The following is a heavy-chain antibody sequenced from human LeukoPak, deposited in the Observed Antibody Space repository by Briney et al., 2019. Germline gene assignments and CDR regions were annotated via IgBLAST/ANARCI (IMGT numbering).Heavy chain of an antibody. Sequence: GGSLRLSCAASGFTVSNNYMSWVRQAPGKGLEWVSAVYDGDTTYYADSAKGRFTISRDNSKNTLYLQINSLRVEDTAVYFCARDRLLYLDYWGQGTPVTVSS. CDR1: GFTVSNNY. CDR2: VYDGDTT. J-gene: IGHJ4*02. CDR3: ARDRLLYLDY. D-gene: IGHD2-21*02. V-gene: IGHV3-53*01.